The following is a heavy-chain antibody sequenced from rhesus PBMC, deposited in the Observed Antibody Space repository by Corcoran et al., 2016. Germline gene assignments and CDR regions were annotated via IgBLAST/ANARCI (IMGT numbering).Heavy chain of an antibody. Sequence: QVQLVQSGAEIKQPGASVKLSCTAPGYTFTSYYMHWVRQAPGQGLEWIGLISHYNSNKVYAQNFHGRVTITTETSTSTGYLELSSLRSEYTAVYYCTRAPGTTLFDYWGQGVLVTVSS. CDR3: TRAPGTTLFDY. J-gene: IGHJ4*01. D-gene: IGHD1-20*01. V-gene: IGHV1-180*01. CDR2: ISHYNSNK. CDR1: GYTFTSYY.